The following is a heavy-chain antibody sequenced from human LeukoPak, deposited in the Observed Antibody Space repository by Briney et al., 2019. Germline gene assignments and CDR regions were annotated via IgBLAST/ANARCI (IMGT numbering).Heavy chain of an antibody. CDR3: ARHIYSGSYSRWFDP. CDR2: IYYSGST. CDR1: GGSISSSSDY. D-gene: IGHD1-26*01. V-gene: IGHV4-39*01. Sequence: SETLSLTCTVSGGSISSSSDYWAWIRQPPGKGLEWIGSIYYSGSTYYNSSLKSRVTVSVDTSKNQFSLKLSSVTAADTAVYYCARHIYSGSYSRWFDPWGQGTLVTVSS. J-gene: IGHJ5*02.